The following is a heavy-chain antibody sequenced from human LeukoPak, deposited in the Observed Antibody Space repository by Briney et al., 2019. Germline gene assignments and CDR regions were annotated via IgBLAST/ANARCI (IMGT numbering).Heavy chain of an antibody. V-gene: IGHV4-34*01. CDR1: GGSFSGYY. D-gene: IGHD6-19*01. J-gene: IGHJ4*02. CDR3: ARARRQWLVGANIRGDNPPYYYDY. Sequence: SETLSLTCAVYGGSFSGYYWSWIRQPPGKGLEWIGEINHSGSTNSNPSLKSRVTVSVDPSKNQFSLKVNSVTAADTAVYYCARARRQWLVGANIRGDNPPYYYDYWGQGTLVTVSS. CDR2: INHSGST.